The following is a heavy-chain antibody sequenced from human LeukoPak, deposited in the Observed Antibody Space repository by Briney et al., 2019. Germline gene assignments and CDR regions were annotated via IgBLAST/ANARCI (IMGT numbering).Heavy chain of an antibody. CDR2: ISNSVSTI. D-gene: IGHD1-20*01. CDR1: GFTFGDYY. CDR3: ARDFLSPSANWNDEYYFDY. J-gene: IGHJ4*02. Sequence: GGSLRLSCAASGFTFGDYYMSWIRQAPGKGLEWVSYISNSVSTIYYADSVKGRFTISRDNAKNSLYLQMNSLRAEDTAVYYCARDFLSPSANWNDEYYFDYWGQGTLVTVSS. V-gene: IGHV3-11*01.